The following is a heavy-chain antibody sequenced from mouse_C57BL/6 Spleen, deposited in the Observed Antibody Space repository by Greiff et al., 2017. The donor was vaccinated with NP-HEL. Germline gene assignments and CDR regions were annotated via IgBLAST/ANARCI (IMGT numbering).Heavy chain of an antibody. CDR1: GYTFTSYW. D-gene: IGHD2-13*01. V-gene: IGHV1-50*01. CDR3: ARSGDGDYYFDY. J-gene: IGHJ2*01. Sequence: QVQLQQPGAELVKPGASVTLSCTASGYTFTSYWMQWVKQRPGQGLEWIGEIDPSDSYTNYNQKFKGQATLPVDTSSSTAYLQLSSLTSEDSAVYVCARSGDGDYYFDYWGQGTTLTVSS. CDR2: IDPSDSYT.